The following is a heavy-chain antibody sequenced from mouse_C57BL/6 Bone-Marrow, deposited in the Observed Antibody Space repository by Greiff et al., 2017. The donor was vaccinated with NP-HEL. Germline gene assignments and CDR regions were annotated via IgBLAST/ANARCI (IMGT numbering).Heavy chain of an antibody. D-gene: IGHD4-1*01. CDR3: ARKANWDLTFDY. J-gene: IGHJ2*01. CDR1: GFTFSDYG. CDR2: ISSGSSTI. V-gene: IGHV5-17*01. Sequence: EVHLVESGGGLVKPGGSLKLSCAASGFTFSDYGMHWVRQAPEKGLEWVAYISSGSSTIYYADTVKGRFTISRDNAKNTLFLQMTSLRSEDTAMYYCARKANWDLTFDYWGQGTTLTVSS.